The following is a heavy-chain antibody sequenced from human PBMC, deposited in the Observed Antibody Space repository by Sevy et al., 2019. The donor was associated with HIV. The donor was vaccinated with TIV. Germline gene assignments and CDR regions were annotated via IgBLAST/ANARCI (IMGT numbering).Heavy chain of an antibody. CDR3: ARQSLEQLEGYYYYYMDV. J-gene: IGHJ6*03. V-gene: IGHV5-51*01. D-gene: IGHD6-6*01. Sequence: GESLKISCKGSEYSFTSYWIGWVRQMPGKGLEWMGIIYPGDSDTRYSPSFQGQVTISADKSISTAYLQWSSLKASDTAMYYCARQSLEQLEGYYYYYMDVWGKGTTVTVSS. CDR1: EYSFTSYW. CDR2: IYPGDSDT.